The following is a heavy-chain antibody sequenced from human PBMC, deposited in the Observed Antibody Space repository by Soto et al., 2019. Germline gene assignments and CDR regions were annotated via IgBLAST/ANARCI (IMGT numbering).Heavy chain of an antibody. CDR1: GFTFSSYA. D-gene: IGHD4-17*01. CDR2: ISGSGGST. V-gene: IGHV3-23*01. Sequence: EVQLLESGGGLVQPGGSLRLSCAVSGFTFSSYAMSWVRQAPGKGLEWVSAISGSGGSTYYADSVKGRFTISRDNSKNTLYLQMNSLRAEDTAVYYCAKGGGMTVTNWYFDLWGRGTLVTVSS. J-gene: IGHJ2*01. CDR3: AKGGGMTVTNWYFDL.